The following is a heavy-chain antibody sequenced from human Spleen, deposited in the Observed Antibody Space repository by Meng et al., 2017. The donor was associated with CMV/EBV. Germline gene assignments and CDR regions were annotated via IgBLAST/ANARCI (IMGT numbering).Heavy chain of an antibody. V-gene: IGHV3-11*04. Sequence: GESLKISCAASGFTVSSNYMSWVRQAPGKGLEWLSYIGSSGSNIFYADSVKGRFTISRDNAKNSLFLQMTSLRVEDTAVYYCARHRYGGPTSWPYFDYWGQGTLVTVSS. CDR1: GFTVSSNY. D-gene: IGHD4-23*01. J-gene: IGHJ4*02. CDR3: ARHRYGGPTSWPYFDY. CDR2: IGSSGSNI.